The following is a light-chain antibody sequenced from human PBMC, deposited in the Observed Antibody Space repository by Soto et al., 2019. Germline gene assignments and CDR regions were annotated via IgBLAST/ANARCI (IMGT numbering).Light chain of an antibody. CDR2: AAS. V-gene: IGKV3-20*01. Sequence: PVTLDWSPGARGNLPCRASQIVRSYLAWYQQKPGQTPSLLIYAASSRATGIPDRFSGSGSGTDFTLTISRLEPEDSAVYYCQQYGSSRTFGQGTKVAIK. J-gene: IGKJ1*01. CDR1: QIVRSY. CDR3: QQYGSSRT.